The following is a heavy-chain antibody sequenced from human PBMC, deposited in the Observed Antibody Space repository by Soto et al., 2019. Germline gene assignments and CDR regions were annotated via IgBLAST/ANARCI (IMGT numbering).Heavy chain of an antibody. CDR1: GGTFSTYA. CDR2: IVPMYGST. Sequence: QVQLVQSGAEVKKPGSSVKVSCKASGGTFSTYAVIWVRQAPGQGLEWMGGIVPMYGSTDYAQTFQGRVTISADRSTSTAYLDLSSLGTEDTAVYCCARSLGYYDSRHIDSWGQGTLVTVSS. D-gene: IGHD3-22*01. CDR3: ARSLGYYDSRHIDS. J-gene: IGHJ5*01. V-gene: IGHV1-69*06.